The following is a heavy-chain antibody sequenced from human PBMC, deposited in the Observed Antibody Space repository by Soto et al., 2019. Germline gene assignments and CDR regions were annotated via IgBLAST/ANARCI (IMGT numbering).Heavy chain of an antibody. CDR1: CGSVGSYY. V-gene: IGHV4-59*02. Sequence: NPSETLSLTCSVSCGSVGSYYWSWVRQAPGKGLEWIGFGHFSGDTRYNLSLKRRVTISIDTYRNRLSLKLTSVTAADTAVYYCARESAGSGRNNWFDPWGQGVLVTVSS. CDR2: GHFSGDT. CDR3: ARESAGSGRNNWFDP. J-gene: IGHJ5*02. D-gene: IGHD3-10*01.